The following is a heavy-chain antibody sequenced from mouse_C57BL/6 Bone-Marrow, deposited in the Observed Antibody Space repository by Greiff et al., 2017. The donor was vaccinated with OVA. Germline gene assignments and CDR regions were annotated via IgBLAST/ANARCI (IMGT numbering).Heavy chain of an antibody. D-gene: IGHD1-1*01. CDR3: ANYQGYFDY. V-gene: IGHV1-76*01. J-gene: IGHJ2*01. CDR2: IYPGSGNT. CDR1: GYTFTDYY. Sequence: VKVVESGAELVRPGASVKLSCKASGYTFTDYYINWVKQRPGQGLEWIARIYPGSGNTYYNEKFKGKATLTAEKSSSTAYMQLSSLTSEDSAVYFCANYQGYFDYWGQGTTLTVSS.